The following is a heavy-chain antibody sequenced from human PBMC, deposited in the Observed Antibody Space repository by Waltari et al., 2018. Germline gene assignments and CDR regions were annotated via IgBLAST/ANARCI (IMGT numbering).Heavy chain of an antibody. Sequence: QVQLQQWGAGLLKPSETLSLTCAVYGGSFSGYYWSWIRQPPGRGLEGIGEINKSGRTNYNPSLKGRVTISVDTSKNQFSLKLSSVTAADTAVYYCARGGYCSSTSCYRYFDYWGQGTLVTVSS. J-gene: IGHJ4*02. D-gene: IGHD2-2*01. CDR1: GGSFSGYY. CDR3: ARGGYCSSTSCYRYFDY. CDR2: INKSGRT. V-gene: IGHV4-34*01.